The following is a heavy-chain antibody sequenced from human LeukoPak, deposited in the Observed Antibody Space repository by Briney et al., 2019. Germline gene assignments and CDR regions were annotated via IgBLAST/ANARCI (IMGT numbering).Heavy chain of an antibody. Sequence: ASVKVSCKASGYTFTSYAMHWVRQAPGQRLEWMGWINAGNGNTKYSQEFQGRVTITRDTSASTAYMELSSLRSEDMAVYYCARDRGYCSGGSCHEESGHFDYWGQGTLVTVSS. CDR1: GYTFTSYA. V-gene: IGHV1-3*03. CDR2: INAGNGNT. D-gene: IGHD2-15*01. J-gene: IGHJ4*02. CDR3: ARDRGYCSGGSCHEESGHFDY.